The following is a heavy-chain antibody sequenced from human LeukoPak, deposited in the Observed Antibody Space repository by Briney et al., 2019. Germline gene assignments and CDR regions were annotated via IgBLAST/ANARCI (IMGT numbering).Heavy chain of an antibody. D-gene: IGHD3-16*01. CDR3: ARGPAYVA. J-gene: IGHJ5*02. CDR1: GYTFTSYY. Sequence: GASVKVSCKASGYTFTSYYIHWVRQAPGQGLEWMGIITPSGGRTDYAQKFQGRVTMTKDTSTSTVYMELSSVTAADTAVYYCARGPAYVAWGQGTLVTVSS. CDR2: ITPSGGRT. V-gene: IGHV1-46*01.